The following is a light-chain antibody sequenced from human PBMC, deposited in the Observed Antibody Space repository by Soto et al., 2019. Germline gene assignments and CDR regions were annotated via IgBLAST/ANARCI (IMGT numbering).Light chain of an antibody. CDR1: NIGSKS. V-gene: IGLV3-21*04. CDR3: QVWDSSSDHAV. J-gene: IGLJ7*01. Sequence: SSELTQPPSVSVAPGKTARITCGRTNIGSKSVHWYQQKPGQAPVLVIYYDSDRPSGIPERFSGSNSGNTATLTISRVEAGDEDDYYCQVWDSSSDHAVFGGGTQLTVL. CDR2: YDS.